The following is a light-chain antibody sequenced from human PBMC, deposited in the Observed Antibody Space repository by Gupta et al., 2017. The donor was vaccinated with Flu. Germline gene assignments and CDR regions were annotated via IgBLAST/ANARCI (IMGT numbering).Light chain of an antibody. CDR3: QVWASGTVV. Sequence: SYELTQPLSVSVALGQTATIPCGGKNFGSSNVNWYQQKPGQAPVLVIYRDDSRPSGIPERLSGSVSGNTATLTIRGAQVGDEADYFCQVWASGTVVFGGGTKLTVV. J-gene: IGLJ2*01. V-gene: IGLV3-9*01. CDR2: RDD. CDR1: NFGSSN.